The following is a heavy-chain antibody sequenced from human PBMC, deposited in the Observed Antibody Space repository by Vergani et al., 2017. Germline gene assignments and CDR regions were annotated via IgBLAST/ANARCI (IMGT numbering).Heavy chain of an antibody. D-gene: IGHD4-23*01. V-gene: IGHV3-23*01. Sequence: EVHLLESGGGQVEAGGSLRLSCVASGFTFSNSAMSWVRQTSGKGLEWVSAISGHGDRTYYADSVKGRFTISRDNAKNSLYLQMNSLRAEDTALYYCAKDLHVNEGVLEFGGSCFDYWGQGTLVTVSS. J-gene: IGHJ4*02. CDR1: GFTFSNSA. CDR2: ISGHGDRT. CDR3: AKDLHVNEGVLEFGGSCFDY.